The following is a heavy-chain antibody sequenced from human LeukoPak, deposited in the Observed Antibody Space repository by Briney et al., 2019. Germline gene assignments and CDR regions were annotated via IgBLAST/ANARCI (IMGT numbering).Heavy chain of an antibody. CDR1: GFTFRSYA. Sequence: GGSLRLSCAASGFTFRSYAMSWVRQAPGKGLEWVSVISGSGGSTYYADSVKGRFTISRDNSKNTLYLQMNSLRAEDTAVYYCAKDIPKKVDTAMVNYFDYWGQGTLVTVSS. D-gene: IGHD5-18*01. V-gene: IGHV3-23*01. CDR2: ISGSGGST. CDR3: AKDIPKKVDTAMVNYFDY. J-gene: IGHJ4*02.